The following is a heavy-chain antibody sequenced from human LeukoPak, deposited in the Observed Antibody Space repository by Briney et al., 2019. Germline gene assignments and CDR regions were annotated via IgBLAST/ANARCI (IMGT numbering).Heavy chain of an antibody. CDR1: GYTFTGYY. CDR2: INPNSGGT. D-gene: IGHD3-22*01. V-gene: IGHV1-2*02. CDR3: AREYYYDSSVLY. J-gene: IGHJ4*02. Sequence: ASVKVSCKASGYTFTGYYMHWVRQAPGQGLEWMGWINPNSGGTNYAQKFQGRVTMIRDTSISTAYMELSRLRSDDTAVYYCAREYYYDSSVLYWGQGTLVTVSS.